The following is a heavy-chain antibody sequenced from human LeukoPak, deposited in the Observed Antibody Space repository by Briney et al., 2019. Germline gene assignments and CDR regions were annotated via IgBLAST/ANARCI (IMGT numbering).Heavy chain of an antibody. CDR2: ISYDGSYK. Sequence: GGSLRLSCAASGFTFSTYGMHWVRQSPGKGLEWVAVISYDGSYKEYADSVKGRFTISRDNSKITLYLQMNSLRAEDTAVYYCAKVSLEWSYFDYWGQGTLVTVSS. CDR3: AKVSLEWSYFDY. CDR1: GFTFSTYG. V-gene: IGHV3-30*18. J-gene: IGHJ4*02. D-gene: IGHD3-3*01.